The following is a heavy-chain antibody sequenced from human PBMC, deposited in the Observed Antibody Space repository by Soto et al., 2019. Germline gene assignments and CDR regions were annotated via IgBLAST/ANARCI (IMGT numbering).Heavy chain of an antibody. CDR1: GYTFTGYG. CDR3: ARDRGRDGYNLDWFDP. J-gene: IGHJ5*02. D-gene: IGHD5-12*01. V-gene: IGHV1-18*04. CDR2: ISAYNGNT. Sequence: ASVKVSCKASGYTFTGYGISWVRQAPGQGLEWMGWISAYNGNTNYAQKLQGRVTMTTDTSTSTAYMELRSLRSDDTAVYYCARDRGRDGYNLDWFDPWGQGTLVTVSS.